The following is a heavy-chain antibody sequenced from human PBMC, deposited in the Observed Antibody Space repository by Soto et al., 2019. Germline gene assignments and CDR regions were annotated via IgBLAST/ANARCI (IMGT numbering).Heavy chain of an antibody. CDR2: IGSAGDT. CDR1: GFTLNNRD. CDR3: ARTFCTNGECYFGTFDI. Sequence: EVRLLEAGGGLVQPGASLKLSCAASGFTLNNRDMHWVRQATGESLEWVSTIGSAGDTYYPDSVKGRFSISRDNVKNSWYLQMNSLRAGATAVYYCARTFCTNGECYFGTFDIWGQGTVVTVSS. J-gene: IGHJ3*02. V-gene: IGHV3-13*01. D-gene: IGHD2-8*01.